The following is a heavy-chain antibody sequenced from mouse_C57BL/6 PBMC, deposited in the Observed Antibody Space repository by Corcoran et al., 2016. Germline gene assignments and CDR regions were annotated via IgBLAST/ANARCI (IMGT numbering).Heavy chain of an antibody. D-gene: IGHD1-1*01. CDR2: IYPGSGNT. V-gene: IGHV1-66*01. J-gene: IGHJ1*03. CDR1: GYRFPSYY. CDR3: ARIPYYYGSSYWYFDV. Sequence: QVQLQQSGPELVKPGASVKISCKASGYRFPSYYIHWVKQRPGQGLEWIGWIYPGSGNTKYNEKFKGKATLTADTSSSTAYMQLSSLTSEDSAVYYCARIPYYYGSSYWYFDVWGTGTTVTVSS.